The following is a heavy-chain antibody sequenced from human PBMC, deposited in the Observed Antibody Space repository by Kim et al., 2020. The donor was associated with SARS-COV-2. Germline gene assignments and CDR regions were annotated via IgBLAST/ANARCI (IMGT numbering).Heavy chain of an antibody. J-gene: IGHJ4*02. CDR2: LSGSGANT. V-gene: IGHV3-23*01. CDR3: AKGDQTVLYYDRGYDY. CDR1: GFAFSSYA. Sequence: GGSLRLSWAASGFAFSSYALSWVRQAPGKGLEWVSGLSGSGANTYYADSVKGRFTISRDNSKSMLYLWMTSLKVEDMAVYYCAKGDQTVLYYDRGYDYWGQGNLVTVSS. D-gene: IGHD3-10*02.